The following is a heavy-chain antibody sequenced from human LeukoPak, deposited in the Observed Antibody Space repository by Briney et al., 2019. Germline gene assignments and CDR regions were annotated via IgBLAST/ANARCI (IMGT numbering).Heavy chain of an antibody. V-gene: IGHV3-30*02. CDR3: AKEPGFGPTNDY. Sequence: GGSLRLSCAASGFTFSSYGMHWVRQAPAKGLDWVAFIRYDGSNKYYADSVKGRFTISRDNSKKTLYLQMNSLRAEDTAVYYCAKEPGFGPTNDYWGQGTLVTVSS. CDR2: IRYDGSNK. J-gene: IGHJ4*02. D-gene: IGHD3-10*01. CDR1: GFTFSSYG.